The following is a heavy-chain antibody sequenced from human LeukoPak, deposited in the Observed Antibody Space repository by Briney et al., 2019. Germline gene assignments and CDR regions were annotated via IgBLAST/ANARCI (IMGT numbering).Heavy chain of an antibody. CDR3: ARGSEQLVLDY. D-gene: IGHD6-6*01. CDR1: CGTLSSYA. CDR2: IIPIFGTA. V-gene: IGHV1-69*05. Sequence: SLKVSCKASCGTLSSYAINWVRQTPRQGREWMGGIIPIFGTANYAQKIQGRVTITTDESTSTAYMELSSLRSEDTAVYYCARGSEQLVLDYWGQGTLVTVSS. J-gene: IGHJ4*02.